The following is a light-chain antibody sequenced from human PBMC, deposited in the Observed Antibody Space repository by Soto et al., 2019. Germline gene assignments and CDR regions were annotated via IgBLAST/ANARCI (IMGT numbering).Light chain of an antibody. V-gene: IGLV2-14*03. J-gene: IGLJ1*01. CDR1: HNDIGTYDY. Sequence: QSALTQPTSVSGSPGQPITISCTGNHNDIGTYDYVSWYQQHPGRAPRLLIHGVTTRPSGISDRFSASKSGLTASLTISGLQPEDEADYYCSSFTSNRIYVFGPGTKLTAL. CDR2: GVT. CDR3: SSFTSNRIYV.